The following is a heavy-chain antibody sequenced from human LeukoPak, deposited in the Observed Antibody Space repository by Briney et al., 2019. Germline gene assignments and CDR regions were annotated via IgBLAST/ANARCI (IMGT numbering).Heavy chain of an antibody. D-gene: IGHD3-10*01. V-gene: IGHV4-59*01. CDR2: IYYSGST. CDR1: GGSISSYY. J-gene: IGHJ6*03. CDR3: ARGLWFGELLSPYYYYYMDV. Sequence: SETLFLTCTVSGGSISSYYWSWVRQPPGKGLEWIGYIYYSGSTNYNPSLKSRVTISVDTSKNQFSLKLSSVTAADTAVYYCARGLWFGELLSPYYYYYMDVWGKGTTVTVSS.